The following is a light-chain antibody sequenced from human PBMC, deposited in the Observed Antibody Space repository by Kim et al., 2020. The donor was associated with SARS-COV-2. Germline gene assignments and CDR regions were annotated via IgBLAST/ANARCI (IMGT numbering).Light chain of an antibody. Sequence: QSVLTQPPSVSAAPGQKVTISCSGSSSNIGNNYVSWYQQLPGTAPKLLIYDNNKRPSGIPDRFSGSKSGTSATLGITGIQTGDEADYYCGTWDSSLSAGGVFGTGTKVTVL. CDR2: DNN. CDR1: SSNIGNNY. V-gene: IGLV1-51*01. CDR3: GTWDSSLSAGGV. J-gene: IGLJ1*01.